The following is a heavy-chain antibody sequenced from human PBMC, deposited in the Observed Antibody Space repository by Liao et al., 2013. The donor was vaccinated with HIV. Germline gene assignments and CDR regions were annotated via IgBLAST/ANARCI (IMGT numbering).Heavy chain of an antibody. CDR2: IYYSGST. J-gene: IGHJ5*02. V-gene: IGHV4-59*01. CDR3: ARDIFHCSSTTCYRAFDP. Sequence: QVQLQESGPGLVKPSETLSLTCTVSGGSINSDYWSWIRQPPGKGLEWIGYIYYSGSTNYNPSLESRLTISVDTSKSQFSLKLSSVTAADTAVYYCARDIFHCSSTTCYRAFDPWGQGTLVTVSS. CDR1: GGSINSDY. D-gene: IGHD2-2*02.